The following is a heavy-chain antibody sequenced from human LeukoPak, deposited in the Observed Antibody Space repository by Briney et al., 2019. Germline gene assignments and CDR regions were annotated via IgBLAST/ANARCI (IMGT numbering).Heavy chain of an antibody. CDR2: FNSKET. D-gene: IGHD2-2*03. J-gene: IGHJ6*02. Sequence: GGSLRLSCAASGFTLSSYGRHWARQAQGKGLGWVSRFNSKETTYAGSVNGRFTIYRDNAKNTLYLQTNSLRAEDTAVYYWARDRLDRNYYYGLDVWGQGTTVTVSS. V-gene: IGHV3-74*03. CDR1: GFTLSSYG. CDR3: ARDRLDRNYYYGLDV.